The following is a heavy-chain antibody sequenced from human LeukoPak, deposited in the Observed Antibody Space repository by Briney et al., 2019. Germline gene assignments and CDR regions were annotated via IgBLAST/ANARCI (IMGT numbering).Heavy chain of an antibody. CDR1: GGSISSSSYY. V-gene: IGHV4-39*01. CDR2: IYYSGST. D-gene: IGHD5-24*01. Sequence: SETLSLTCTVSGGSISSSSYYWGWIRQPPGKGLEWIGSIYYSGSTYYNPSLKSRVTISVDTSKNQLSLKLGSVTAADTAVYYCARRGDGYNSPRFDXXGQGTXVTVS. CDR3: ARRGDGYNSPRFDX. J-gene: IGHJ4*02.